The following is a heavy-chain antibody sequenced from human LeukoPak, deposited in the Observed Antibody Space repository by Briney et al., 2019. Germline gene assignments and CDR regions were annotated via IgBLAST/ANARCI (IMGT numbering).Heavy chain of an antibody. J-gene: IGHJ4*02. V-gene: IGHV4-39*07. CDR3: ARNWLCGGDCSYFDY. Sequence: SETLSLTCTVSGGSISSSSYYWGWIRQPPGKGLEWIGSMSYSGNTYYNPSLKSRVTISVDTSKNQFSLKLSSVTAADTAVYYCARNWLCGGDCSYFDYWGQGTLVTVSS. D-gene: IGHD2-21*01. CDR1: GGSISSSSYY. CDR2: MSYSGNT.